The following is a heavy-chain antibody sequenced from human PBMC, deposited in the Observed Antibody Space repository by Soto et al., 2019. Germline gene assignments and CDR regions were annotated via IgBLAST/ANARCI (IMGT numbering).Heavy chain of an antibody. CDR1: GYFFTAFA. J-gene: IGHJ6*02. Sequence: ASVKVSCKASGYFFTAFAIHWVRQAPGQRLEWMGWINIDNGNTKYSRNLQGRVTITRDTSANTAYMELRSLRSDDTAVYYCAREIAAGGLSDYYYSMDIWGQGTMVTVSS. CDR3: AREIAAGGLSDYYYSMDI. D-gene: IGHD6-13*01. V-gene: IGHV1-3*04. CDR2: INIDNGNT.